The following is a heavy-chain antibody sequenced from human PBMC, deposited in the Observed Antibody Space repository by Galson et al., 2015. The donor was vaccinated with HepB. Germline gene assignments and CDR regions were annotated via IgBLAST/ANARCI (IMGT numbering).Heavy chain of an antibody. D-gene: IGHD2-2*01. CDR3: AHSLVVVVPADNWFDP. V-gene: IGHV2-5*02. CDR2: IYWDDDK. CDR1: GFSLSTSGVG. J-gene: IGHJ5*02. Sequence: PALVKPTQTLTLTYTFSGFSLSTSGVGVGWIRQPPGKALEWLALIYWDDDKRYSPSLKSRLTITKDTSKNQVVLTMTNMDPVDTATYYCAHSLVVVVPADNWFDPWGQGTLVTVSS.